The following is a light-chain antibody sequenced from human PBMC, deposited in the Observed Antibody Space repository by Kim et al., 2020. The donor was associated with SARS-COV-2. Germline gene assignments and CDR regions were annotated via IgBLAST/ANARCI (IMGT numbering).Light chain of an antibody. Sequence: SVDPGKTARITCGGNTIGSKSVHWYQQTPGQAPVLVIYSDRDRPSGIPERFSGPNSGNTATLTISRVEAGDEADYYCQVCDSGVVFGGGTQLTVL. J-gene: IGLJ2*01. CDR1: TIGSKS. V-gene: IGLV3-21*04. CDR3: QVCDSGVV. CDR2: SDR.